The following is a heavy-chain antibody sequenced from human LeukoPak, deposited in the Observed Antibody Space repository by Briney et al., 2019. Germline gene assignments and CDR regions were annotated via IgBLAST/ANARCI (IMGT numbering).Heavy chain of an antibody. Sequence: RASVKVSCKASGYTFTSYYMHWVRQAPGQGLEWMGIINPSGGSTSYAQKFQGRVTMTRDTSTSTVYMELNRLRTDDTSVYYCARGRSIAARPGYFQHWGQGTLVTVSS. CDR2: INPSGGST. V-gene: IGHV1-46*01. J-gene: IGHJ1*01. D-gene: IGHD6-6*01. CDR3: ARGRSIAARPGYFQH. CDR1: GYTFTSYY.